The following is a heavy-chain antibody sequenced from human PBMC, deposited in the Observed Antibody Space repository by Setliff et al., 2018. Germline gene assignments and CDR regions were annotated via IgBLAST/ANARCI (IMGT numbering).Heavy chain of an antibody. J-gene: IGHJ3*01. CDR3: ARIDIVLMVYAD. D-gene: IGHD2-8*01. CDR1: GGSLSGYY. Sequence: ASETLSLTCAVYGGSLSGYYWSWIRQPPGKGLEWIGEINHSGSTNYNPSLKSRVTISVDTSKNQFSLKLSSVTAADTAVYYCARIDIVLMVYADWGQGAMVTVSS. CDR2: INHSGST. V-gene: IGHV4-34*01.